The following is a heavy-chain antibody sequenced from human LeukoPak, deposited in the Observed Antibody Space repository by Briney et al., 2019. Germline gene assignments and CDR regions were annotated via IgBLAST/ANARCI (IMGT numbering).Heavy chain of an antibody. D-gene: IGHD6-19*01. Sequence: GGSLRLSCAASGFTFSSYWMHWVRQAPGKGLVWVSTISSRGDSTYVADSVKGRFTISRDNSKNSLYLQMNTVRAEDTAVYYCVKGPRPDITVAHTVENWGQGTLVTVSS. CDR2: ISSRGDST. CDR3: VKGPRPDITVAHTVEN. V-gene: IGHV3-23*01. J-gene: IGHJ4*02. CDR1: GFTFSSYW.